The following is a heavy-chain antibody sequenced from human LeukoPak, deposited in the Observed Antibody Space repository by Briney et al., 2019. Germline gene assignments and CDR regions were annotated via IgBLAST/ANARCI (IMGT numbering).Heavy chain of an antibody. D-gene: IGHD6-19*01. J-gene: IGHJ4*02. CDR1: GFTFSSYA. Sequence: PGGSLRLSCAASGFTFSSYAMSWVRQAPGKGLEWVSVISGGGTSTYYADSVKGRFTISKDNSRNTPYLQMNSLRAEDTAVYYCAKTFIAVANPIDYWGQGTLVTVSS. CDR2: ISGGGTST. V-gene: IGHV3-23*01. CDR3: AKTFIAVANPIDY.